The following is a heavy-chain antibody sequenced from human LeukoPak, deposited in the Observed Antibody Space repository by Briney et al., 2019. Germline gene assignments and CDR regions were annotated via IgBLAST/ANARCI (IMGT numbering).Heavy chain of an antibody. CDR2: IYSGGST. CDR3: ARLPGTGSGSPQSYFDY. J-gene: IGHJ4*02. D-gene: IGHD3-10*01. V-gene: IGHV3-66*04. Sequence: GGSLRLSCAASGFTVSSNYMSWVRQAPGKGLEWVSVIYSGGSTYYADSVKGRFAISRDNSKNTLYLQMNSLRAEDTAVYYCARLPGTGSGSPQSYFDYWGQGTLVTVSS. CDR1: GFTVSSNY.